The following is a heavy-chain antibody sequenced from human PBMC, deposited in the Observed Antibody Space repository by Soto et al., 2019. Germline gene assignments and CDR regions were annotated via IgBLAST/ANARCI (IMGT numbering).Heavy chain of an antibody. D-gene: IGHD1-26*01. CDR2: IYYSGST. J-gene: IGHJ4*02. CDR1: GGSISSSSYY. CDR3: ARHESGIVAAQRFDY. V-gene: IGHV4-39*01. Sequence: SETLSLTCTVSGGSISSSSYYWGWIRQPPGKGLEWIGSIYYSGSTYYNPSLKSRVTISVDTSKNQFSLKLSSVTAADTAVYYCARHESGIVAAQRFDYWGQGTLVTVSS.